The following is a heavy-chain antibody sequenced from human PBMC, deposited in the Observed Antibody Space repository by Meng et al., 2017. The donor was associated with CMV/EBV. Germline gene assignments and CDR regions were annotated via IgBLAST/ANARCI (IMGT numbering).Heavy chain of an antibody. J-gene: IGHJ4*02. CDR1: GGSISSGDYY. CDR2: IYYSGST. Sequence: SETLSLTCTVSGGSISSGDYYWSWIRQPPGKGLEWIGYIYYSGSTYYNPSLKSRVTISVDTSKNQFSLKLSSVTAADTAVYYCARSVVVIAIPRLWPGGNYFDYWGQGTLVTVSS. V-gene: IGHV4-30-4*08. CDR3: ARSVVVIAIPRLWPGGNYFDY. D-gene: IGHD2-21*01.